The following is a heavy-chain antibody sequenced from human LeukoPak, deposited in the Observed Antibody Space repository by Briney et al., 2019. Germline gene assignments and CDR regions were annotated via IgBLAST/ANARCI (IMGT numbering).Heavy chain of an antibody. CDR2: ISGSGGST. J-gene: IGHJ6*03. CDR3: AKDFMVPSDYYMDV. D-gene: IGHD3-10*01. V-gene: IGHV3-23*01. Sequence: PGGSLRLSCAASGFTFSSYAMSWVRQAPGKGLEWVSAISGSGGSTYYAGSVKGRFTISRDNSKNTLYLQMNSLRAEDTAVYYCAKDFMVPSDYYMDVWGKGTTVTVSS. CDR1: GFTFSSYA.